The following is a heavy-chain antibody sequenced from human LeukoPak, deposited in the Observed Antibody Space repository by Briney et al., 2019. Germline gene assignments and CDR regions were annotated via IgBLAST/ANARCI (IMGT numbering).Heavy chain of an antibody. CDR3: ARVVVAEYYFDY. Sequence: ASVKVSCKGSGYTFTSYYIHWVRQAPGQGLEWMGIINPIGGSTSYAQKLQGRVTMTTDTSTSTAYMELRSLRSDDTAVYYCARVVVAEYYFDYWGQGTLVTVSS. V-gene: IGHV1-46*01. D-gene: IGHD2-15*01. CDR2: INPIGGST. J-gene: IGHJ4*02. CDR1: GYTFTSYY.